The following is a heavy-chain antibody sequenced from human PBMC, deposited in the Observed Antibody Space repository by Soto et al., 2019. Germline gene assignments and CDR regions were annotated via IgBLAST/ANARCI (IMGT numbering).Heavy chain of an antibody. V-gene: IGHV1-3*01. J-gene: IGHJ5*02. Sequence: ASVKVSCKASGYTFTSYAMHWVRQAPGQRLEWMGWINAGNGNTEYSQKFQGRVTITRDTSASTAYMELSSLRSEDTAVYYCARDLYGDTNWFDPWGQGTLVTVSS. CDR3: ARDLYGDTNWFDP. D-gene: IGHD4-17*01. CDR2: INAGNGNT. CDR1: GYTFTSYA.